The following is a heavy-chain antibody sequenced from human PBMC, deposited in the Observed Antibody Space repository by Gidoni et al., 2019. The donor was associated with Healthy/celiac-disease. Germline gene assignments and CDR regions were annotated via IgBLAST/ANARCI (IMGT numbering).Heavy chain of an antibody. CDR1: GFTFSSYA. CDR3: AKDDYVWGSYPLGEDY. J-gene: IGHJ4*02. Sequence: EVQLLESGGGLVQPGGSLRLSCAASGFTFSSYAMGWVRQAPGKGLGWVSAISGSGGSTYYADSVKGRFTISRDNSKNTLYLQMNSLRAEDTAVYYCAKDDYVWGSYPLGEDYWGQGTLVTVSS. CDR2: ISGSGGST. V-gene: IGHV3-23*01. D-gene: IGHD3-16*02.